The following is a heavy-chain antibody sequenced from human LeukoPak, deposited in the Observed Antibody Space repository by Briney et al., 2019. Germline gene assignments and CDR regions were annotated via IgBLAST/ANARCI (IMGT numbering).Heavy chain of an antibody. J-gene: IGHJ4*02. D-gene: IGHD6-13*01. CDR2: ISAYSGVT. CDR3: ARGGLSTRWGLDY. V-gene: IGHV1-18*01. Sequence: ASVKVSCKASGYIFNTNGINWVRRAPGQGLEWVAYISAYSGVTNSAQKFRDRVTMTTDTSTRTAYMELRSLTSDDSAVYYCARGGLSTRWGLDYWGQGTLVTVSS. CDR1: GYIFNTNG.